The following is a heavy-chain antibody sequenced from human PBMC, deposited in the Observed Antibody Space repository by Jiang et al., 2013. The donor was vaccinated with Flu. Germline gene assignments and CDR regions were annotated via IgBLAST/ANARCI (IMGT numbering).Heavy chain of an antibody. J-gene: IGHJ4*02. D-gene: IGHD3-22*01. CDR2: TYHSGIT. V-gene: IGHV4-38-2*01. CDR1: GYSISSGFY. CDR3: ARAYYFDSSGYAFDS. Sequence: LLKPSETLSLNCGVSGYSISSGFYWGWLRQPPGKGPEWIGTTYHSGITFYNPSLKSRITMSVDTSKNQFSLKLTSVTAADTAVYYCARAYYFDSSGYAFDSWGQGILVTVS.